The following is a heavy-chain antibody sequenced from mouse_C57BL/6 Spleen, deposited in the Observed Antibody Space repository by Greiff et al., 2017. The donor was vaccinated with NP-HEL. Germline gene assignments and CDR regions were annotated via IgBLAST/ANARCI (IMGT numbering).Heavy chain of an antibody. Sequence: EVMLVESGEGLVKPGGSLKLSCAASGFTFSSYAMSWVRQTPEKRLEWVAYISSGGDYIYYADTVKGRFTISRDNARNTLYLQMSSLKSEDTAMYYCTRDYYGSSCFDYWGQGTTLTVSS. V-gene: IGHV5-9-1*02. CDR2: ISSGGDYI. J-gene: IGHJ2*01. CDR1: GFTFSSYA. D-gene: IGHD1-1*01. CDR3: TRDYYGSSCFDY.